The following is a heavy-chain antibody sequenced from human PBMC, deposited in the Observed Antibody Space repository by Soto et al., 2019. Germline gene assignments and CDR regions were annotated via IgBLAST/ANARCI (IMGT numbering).Heavy chain of an antibody. V-gene: IGHV1-3*01. D-gene: IGHD2-15*01. CDR2: INAGNGNT. CDR3: ARGSVVGFDP. CDR1: GYTFTSYA. J-gene: IGHJ5*02. Sequence: QVQLVQSGAEVKKPGASVKVSCKASGYTFTSYAMHWVRQAPGPRLALMGWINAGNGNTKYSQKFQGRVTITRDTYASTAYMELSSLRSEDTAVYYCARGSVVGFDPWGQGTLVPVSS.